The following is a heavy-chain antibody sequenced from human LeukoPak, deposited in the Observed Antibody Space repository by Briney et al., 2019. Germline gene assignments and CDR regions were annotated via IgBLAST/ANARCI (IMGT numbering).Heavy chain of an antibody. CDR2: INHSGST. D-gene: IGHD2-2*01. CDR1: GGSFSGYY. Sequence: SETLSLTCAVYGGSFSGYYWSWIRQPPGKGLEWIGEINHSGSTNYNPSLKSRVTISVDTSKNQFSLKLSSVTAADTAVYYCARRYCSSTSSAGNWFDPWGQGTLVTVSS. V-gene: IGHV4-34*01. CDR3: ARRYCSSTSSAGNWFDP. J-gene: IGHJ5*02.